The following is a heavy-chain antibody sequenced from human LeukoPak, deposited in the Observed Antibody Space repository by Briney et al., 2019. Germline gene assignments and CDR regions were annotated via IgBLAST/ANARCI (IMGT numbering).Heavy chain of an antibody. Sequence: GGSLRLSCAASGFTFSSYWMFWVRQAPGKGLVWVSRIYSDGGDIGYADSVKGRFTISRDNAKNSLYLQMNSLRAEDTAVYYCAQGADFDYWGQGTLVTVSS. J-gene: IGHJ4*02. D-gene: IGHD1-26*01. CDR3: AQGADFDY. CDR2: IYSDGGDI. CDR1: GFTFSSYW. V-gene: IGHV3-74*01.